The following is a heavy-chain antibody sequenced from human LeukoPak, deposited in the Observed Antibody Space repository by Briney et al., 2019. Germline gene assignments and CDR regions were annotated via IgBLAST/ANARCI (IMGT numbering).Heavy chain of an antibody. D-gene: IGHD3-3*01. CDR1: GYSFTSYW. V-gene: IGHV5-51*01. J-gene: IGHJ4*02. CDR2: IYPGDSDT. Sequence: GESLKISCKGSGYSFTSYWIGWVRRMPGKGLEWMGIIYPGDSDTRYSPSFQGQVTISADKSISTAYLQWSSLKASDTAMYYCARLSYDFWSGYYLDYWGQGTLVTVSS. CDR3: ARLSYDFWSGYYLDY.